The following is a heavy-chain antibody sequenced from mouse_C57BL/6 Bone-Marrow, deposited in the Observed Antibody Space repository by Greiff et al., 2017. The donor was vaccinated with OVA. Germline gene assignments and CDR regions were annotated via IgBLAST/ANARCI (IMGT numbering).Heavy chain of an antibody. V-gene: IGHV5-6*01. D-gene: IGHD2-4*01. J-gene: IGHJ2*01. CDR1: GFTFSSYG. CDR2: ISSGGSYT. CDR3: ARITTDYFDY. Sequence: VQLQQSGGDLVKPGGSLKLSCAASGFTFSSYGMSWVRQTPDKRLEWVATISSGGSYTYYPDSVKGRFTISRDNAKNTLYLQMSSLKSEDTAMYYCARITTDYFDYWGQGTTLTVSS.